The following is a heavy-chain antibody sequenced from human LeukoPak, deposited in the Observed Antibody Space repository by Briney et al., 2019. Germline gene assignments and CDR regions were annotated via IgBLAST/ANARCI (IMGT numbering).Heavy chain of an antibody. CDR3: AGVGIAVAASDAFDI. V-gene: IGHV1-2*04. CDR2: INPNSGGT. D-gene: IGHD6-19*01. J-gene: IGHJ3*02. Sequence: ASVKVSCKASGYTFTGYYMHWVRQAPGQGLEWMGRINPNSGGTNYAQKFQGWVTMTRDTSISTAYMELSRLRSDDTAVYYCAGVGIAVAASDAFDIWGQGTIVTVSS. CDR1: GYTFTGYY.